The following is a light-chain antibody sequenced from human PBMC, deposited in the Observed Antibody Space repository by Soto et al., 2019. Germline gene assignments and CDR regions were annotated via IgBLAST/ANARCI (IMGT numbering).Light chain of an antibody. V-gene: IGKV3-20*01. CDR3: QHFGSSRGT. CDR2: GAS. CDR1: QSVDSSY. Sequence: EIVCTQSPGTLSLSPGERATLSCRASQSVDSSYLAWYHQRPGQAPRLLIYGASSRATGIPDRFSGSGSGTDFTLTISRXEPEDFAVYYCQHFGSSRGTFGQGTKVDNK. J-gene: IGKJ1*01.